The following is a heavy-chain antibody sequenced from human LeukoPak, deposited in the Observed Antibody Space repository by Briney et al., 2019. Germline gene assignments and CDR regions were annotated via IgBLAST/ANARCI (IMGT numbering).Heavy chain of an antibody. J-gene: IGHJ6*02. CDR1: GFTLSSYA. D-gene: IGHD3-10*01. CDR3: AKPITTVRGVRNGMDV. Sequence: PGGSLRLSCAASGFTLSSYAMSWVRQAPGKGLEWVSGISVGGGSTYYADSVKGRFTISRDTSKNTLYLQVNSLRAEDTAVYYCAKPITTVRGVRNGMDVWGQGTTVTVSS. CDR2: ISVGGGST. V-gene: IGHV3-23*01.